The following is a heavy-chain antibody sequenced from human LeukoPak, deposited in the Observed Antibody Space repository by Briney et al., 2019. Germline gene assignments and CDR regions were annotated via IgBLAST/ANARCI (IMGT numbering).Heavy chain of an antibody. J-gene: IGHJ4*02. CDR3: ARLGDYGDYREVDY. CDR2: ISSSSSYI. D-gene: IGHD4-17*01. CDR1: GFTFSSYS. Sequence: GGSLRLSCAASGFTFSSYSMNWVRQAPGKGLEWVSSISSSSSYIYYADSVKGRFTISRDNAKNSLYLQMNSLRAEDTAVYYCARLGDYGDYREVDYWGQGTLVTVSS. V-gene: IGHV3-21*01.